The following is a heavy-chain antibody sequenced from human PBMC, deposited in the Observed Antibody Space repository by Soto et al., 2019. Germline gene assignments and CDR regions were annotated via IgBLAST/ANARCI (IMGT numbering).Heavy chain of an antibody. CDR1: GFTFSSYE. CDR3: ASSFTILRWELLLPLYGMDV. V-gene: IGHV3-48*03. CDR2: ISSSGSTI. Sequence: GGSLRLSCAASGFTFSSYEMNWVRQAPGEGLEWVSYISSSGSTIYYADSVKGRFTISRDNAKNSLYLQMNSLRAEDTAVYYCASSFTILRWELLLPLYGMDVWGQGTTVTVSS. D-gene: IGHD1-26*01. J-gene: IGHJ6*02.